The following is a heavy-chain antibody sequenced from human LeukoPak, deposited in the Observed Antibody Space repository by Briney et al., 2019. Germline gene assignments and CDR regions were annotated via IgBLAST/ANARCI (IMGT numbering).Heavy chain of an antibody. CDR3: AGAWALSGSYNAFDI. CDR1: GGSISSSSYY. J-gene: IGHJ3*02. CDR2: IYYSGST. D-gene: IGHD1-26*01. Sequence: SETLSLTCTVSGGSISSSSYYWGWIRQPPGKGLEWIGSIYYSGSTYYNPSLKSRVTISVDTSKNHFSLKLSSVTAADTAVYYCAGAWALSGSYNAFDIWGQGTMVTVSS. V-gene: IGHV4-39*02.